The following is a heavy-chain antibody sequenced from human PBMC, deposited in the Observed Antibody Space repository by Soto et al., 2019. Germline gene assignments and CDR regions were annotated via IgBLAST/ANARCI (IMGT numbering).Heavy chain of an antibody. J-gene: IGHJ4*01. V-gene: IGHV4-30-4*01. Sequence: QVQLHESGPGLVKPSQTLSLACTVSGGSISSEDYYWNWIRQPPGKGLEWIGYIYSSGTTSYNPSLESRVTVSVDTSKNQFSLEVTSVTAAGTAVYYCARLGPDHGDDGAMEYCIFDYWGHGTLVTVSS. CDR1: GGSISSEDYY. CDR2: IYSSGTT. D-gene: IGHD2-15*01. CDR3: ARLGPDHGDDGAMEYCIFDY.